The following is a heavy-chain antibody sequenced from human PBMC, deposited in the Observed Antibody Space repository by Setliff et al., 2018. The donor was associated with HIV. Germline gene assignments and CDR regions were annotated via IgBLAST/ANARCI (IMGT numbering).Heavy chain of an antibody. CDR3: ATAQIGTRAFDF. V-gene: IGHV1-2*06. CDR1: GYTFTGYY. J-gene: IGHJ4*02. Sequence: VASVKVSCKASGYTFTGYYIHWVRQAPGQGLEWMGRINPNSGGTNYAQKFQGRVTMTRDTSISTAYMELTRLTSDDTALYYCATAQIGTRAFDFWGQGTLVTVSS. CDR2: INPNSGGT.